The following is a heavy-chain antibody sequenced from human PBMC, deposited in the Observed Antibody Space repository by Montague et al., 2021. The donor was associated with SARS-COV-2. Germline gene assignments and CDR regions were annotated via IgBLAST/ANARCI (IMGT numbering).Heavy chain of an antibody. Sequence: SETLSLTCTVSFRSISTYYWSWIRQPPGKGLEWIGFIFYNGSTKYNPSLKRRVSISLDTSENQFSLKLSSVTAADTAVYYCARQDAWAYCGDECYRGWFDSWGQGTLVTVSS. V-gene: IGHV4-59*01. CDR1: FRSISTYY. D-gene: IGHD2-21*01. CDR2: IFYNGST. J-gene: IGHJ5*01. CDR3: ARQDAWAYCGDECYRGWFDS.